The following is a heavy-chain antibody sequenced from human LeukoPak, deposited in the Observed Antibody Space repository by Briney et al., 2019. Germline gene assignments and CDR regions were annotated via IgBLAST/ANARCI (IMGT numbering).Heavy chain of an antibody. CDR1: GYTFTSYY. CDR3: ATITGIAAADWYFDL. CDR2: INPSGGST. Sequence: ASVKVSCKASGYTFTSYYMHWVRQAPGQGLEWMGIINPSGGSTSYTQKFQGRVTMTRDTSTSTVYMELSSLRSEDTAVYYCATITGIAAADWYFDLWGRGTLVTVSS. J-gene: IGHJ2*01. V-gene: IGHV1-46*03. D-gene: IGHD6-13*01.